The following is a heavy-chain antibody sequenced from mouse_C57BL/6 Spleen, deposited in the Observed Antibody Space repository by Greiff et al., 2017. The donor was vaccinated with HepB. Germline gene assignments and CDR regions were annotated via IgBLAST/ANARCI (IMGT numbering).Heavy chain of an antibody. CDR1: GYAFSSYW. J-gene: IGHJ2*01. Sequence: VMLVESGAELVKPGASVKISCKASGYAFSSYWMNWVKQRPGKGLEWIGQIYPGDGDTNYNGKFKGKATLTADKSSSTAYMQLSSLTSEDSAVYFCASTVVAPFDYWGQGTTLTVSS. CDR3: ASTVVAPFDY. D-gene: IGHD1-1*01. CDR2: IYPGDGDT. V-gene: IGHV1-80*01.